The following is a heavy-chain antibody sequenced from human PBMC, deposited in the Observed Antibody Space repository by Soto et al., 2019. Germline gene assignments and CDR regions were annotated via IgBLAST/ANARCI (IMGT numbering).Heavy chain of an antibody. V-gene: IGHV1-69*01. CDR2: ITPMFGTP. CDR3: ARDGTLYDSRGYYYLN. CDR1: GGTFSSYT. Sequence: QVQLVQSGAEVKKPGSSVKVSCKASGGTFSSYTITWVRQAPGQGLEWMGGITPMFGTPNYAQKFRGRVTITADESTSTAYMELSSLRSEDTAMYFCARDGTLYDSRGYYYLNWGQGTLVTVSS. J-gene: IGHJ4*02. D-gene: IGHD3-22*01.